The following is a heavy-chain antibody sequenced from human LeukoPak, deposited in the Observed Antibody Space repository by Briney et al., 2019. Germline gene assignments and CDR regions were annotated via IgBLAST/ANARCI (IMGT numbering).Heavy chain of an antibody. V-gene: IGHV4-30-4*01. CDR2: IYYSGST. Sequence: SQTPSLTCTVSGGSISSGDYYWSWIRQPPGKGLEWIGYIYYSGSTYYNPSLKSRVTISVDTSKNQFSLKLSSVTAADTAVYYCSCYSGLDAFDIWGQGTMVTVSS. D-gene: IGHD2-15*01. CDR1: GGSISSGDYY. J-gene: IGHJ3*02. CDR3: SCYSGLDAFDI.